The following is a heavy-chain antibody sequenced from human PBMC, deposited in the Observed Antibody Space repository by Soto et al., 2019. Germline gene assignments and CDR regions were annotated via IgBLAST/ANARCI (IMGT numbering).Heavy chain of an antibody. CDR2: VSYDGNHN. D-gene: IGHD6-19*01. CDR3: AKEYTSGWPSD. J-gene: IGHJ4*02. CDR1: GFTFSYHG. V-gene: IGHV3-30*18. Sequence: QVQLVESGGGVVQPGRSLRLSCAASGFTFSYHGMHWVRQAPGKGLEWVALVSYDGNHNYYADSVKGRFAISRDNSKNTLYLQMNSLRAEDTAVYYCAKEYTSGWPSDWGQGTLVTVSS.